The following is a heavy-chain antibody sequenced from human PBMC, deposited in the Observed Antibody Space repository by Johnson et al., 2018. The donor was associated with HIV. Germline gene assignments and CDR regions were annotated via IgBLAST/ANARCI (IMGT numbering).Heavy chain of an antibody. Sequence: QVQLVESGGGVVQPGKSLRLSCAVSGFTFSSFAVHWVRQAPGKGLEWVAVISYDGSNEYFADSVKGRFTISRDNSNNTLYLQMNSLRTEETACYHCARGRMHFLEGGAFDIWGQGTMVTVSS. CDR3: ARGRMHFLEGGAFDI. J-gene: IGHJ3*02. CDR1: GFTFSSFA. D-gene: IGHD3-3*01. V-gene: IGHV3-30-3*01. CDR2: ISYDGSNE.